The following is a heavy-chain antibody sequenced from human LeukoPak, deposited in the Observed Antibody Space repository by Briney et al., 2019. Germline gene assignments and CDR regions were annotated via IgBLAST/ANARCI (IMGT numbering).Heavy chain of an antibody. J-gene: IGHJ4*02. Sequence: GASVKVSCKASGYTFTSYGISWVRQAPGQGLEWMGWISAYNGNTNYAQKLQGRVTITTDTSTSTAYMELRSLRSDDTAVYYCARDRDYGDYGRFDYWGQGTLVTVSS. CDR3: ARDRDYGDYGRFDY. V-gene: IGHV1-18*01. CDR2: ISAYNGNT. CDR1: GYTFTSYG. D-gene: IGHD4-17*01.